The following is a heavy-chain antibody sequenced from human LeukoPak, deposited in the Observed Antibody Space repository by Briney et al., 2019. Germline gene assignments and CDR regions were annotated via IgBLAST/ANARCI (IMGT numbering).Heavy chain of an antibody. D-gene: IGHD3-16*01. Sequence: SQTLSLTCTVSGGSFSSGDYYWSWIRQPPGKGLEWIGYIYYSGSTYYNPSLKSRVTISVDTSKNQFSLKLSSVTAADTAVYYCARDTGDDPDPWYFDYWGQGTLVTVSS. CDR2: IYYSGST. CDR3: ARDTGDDPDPWYFDY. V-gene: IGHV4-30-4*08. J-gene: IGHJ4*02. CDR1: GGSFSSGDYY.